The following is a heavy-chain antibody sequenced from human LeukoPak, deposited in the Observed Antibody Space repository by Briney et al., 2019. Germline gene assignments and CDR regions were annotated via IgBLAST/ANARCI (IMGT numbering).Heavy chain of an antibody. CDR2: IYWDDDK. CDR1: GFSLSTSGVG. J-gene: IGHJ4*02. CDR3: ARTLTTTVVNF. V-gene: IGHV2-5*02. D-gene: IGHD4-23*01. Sequence: SGPTLVKPPQTLTLTCTFSGFSLSTSGVGVGWIRQPPGKALEWLALIYWDDDKRYSPSLKSRLTITKDTSKNQVVLTMTNMDPVDTATYYCARTLTTTVVNFWGQGTLVTVSS.